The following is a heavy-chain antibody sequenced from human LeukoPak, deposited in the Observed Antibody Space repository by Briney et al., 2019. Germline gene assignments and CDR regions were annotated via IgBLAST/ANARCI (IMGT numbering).Heavy chain of an antibody. CDR2: ISSSGSTI. CDR3: ARDWDDYGDLDAFDI. CDR1: GFTFSDYY. D-gene: IGHD4-17*01. V-gene: IGHV3-11*01. Sequence: PGGSLRLSCAASGFTFSDYYMSWIRQAPGKGLEWVSYISSSGSTIYYADSVKGRFTISRDNAKNSLYLQMNSLRAEDTAVYYCARDWDDYGDLDAFDIWGQGTMVTVSS. J-gene: IGHJ3*02.